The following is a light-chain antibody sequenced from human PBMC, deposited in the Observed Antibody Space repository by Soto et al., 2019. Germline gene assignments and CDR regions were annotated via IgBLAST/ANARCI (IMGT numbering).Light chain of an antibody. CDR3: SSYTSTNTQV. V-gene: IGLV2-14*01. CDR2: EVS. J-gene: IGLJ1*01. Sequence: QSALTQPASVSGSPGQSITISCTGTSSDVGDYNYVSWYQQHPGKAPKLMIYEVSNRPSGVSNRFSGSKSGNTASVTISGLQAEDEADYYCSSYTSTNTQVFGTGTKVTVL. CDR1: SSDVGDYNY.